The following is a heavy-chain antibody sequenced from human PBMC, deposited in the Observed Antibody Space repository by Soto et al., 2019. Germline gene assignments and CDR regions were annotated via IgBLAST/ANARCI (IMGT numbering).Heavy chain of an antibody. D-gene: IGHD3-10*01. Sequence: SVKVSCKASGVTCSSYAISWVRQAPGQGLEWMGGIIPIFGTANYAQKFQGRVTITADESTSTAYMELSSLRSEDTAVYYCARSPRNYYALGSYSYFRHWGQGTLVTVSS. CDR1: GVTCSSYA. V-gene: IGHV1-69*13. CDR3: ARSPRNYYALGSYSYFRH. J-gene: IGHJ1*01. CDR2: IIPIFGTA.